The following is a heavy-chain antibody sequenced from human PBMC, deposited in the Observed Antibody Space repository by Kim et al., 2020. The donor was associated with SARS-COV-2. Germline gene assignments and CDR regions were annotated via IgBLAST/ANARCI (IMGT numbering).Heavy chain of an antibody. V-gene: IGHV4-61*01. CDR3: ARDHDYYDSSGYYYYYGMDV. J-gene: IGHJ6*02. Sequence: SETLSLTCTVSGGSVSSGSYYWSWIRQPPGKGLEWIGYIYYSGSTNYNPSLKSRVTISVDTSKNQFSLKLSSVTAADTAVYYCARDHDYYDSSGYYYYYGMDVWGQGTTVTVSS. D-gene: IGHD3-22*01. CDR1: GGSVSSGSYY. CDR2: IYYSGST.